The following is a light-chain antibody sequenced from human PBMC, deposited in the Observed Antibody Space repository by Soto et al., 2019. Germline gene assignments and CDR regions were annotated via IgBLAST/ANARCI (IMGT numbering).Light chain of an antibody. V-gene: IGKV3-20*01. CDR3: QQYGGSVPIT. J-gene: IGKJ5*01. Sequence: EIVLTQSPGTLSLSPGERATLSCRASQSVSSAYLAWYQQKPGQAPRLLISGASSRATGIPDRFSGSGSGTDFRLTISGLEPEDFAVYYCQQYGGSVPITFGQGTRRDIK. CDR2: GAS. CDR1: QSVSSAY.